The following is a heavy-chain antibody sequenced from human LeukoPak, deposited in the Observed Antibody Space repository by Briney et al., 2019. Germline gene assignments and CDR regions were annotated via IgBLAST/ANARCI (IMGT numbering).Heavy chain of an antibody. D-gene: IGHD6-13*01. CDR1: GGSFSGYY. Sequence: SETLSLACAVYGGSFSGYYWGWIRQPPGKGLEWIGEINHSGSTNYNPSLKSRVTISVDTSKNQFSLKLSSVTAADTAVYYCARGNRQQLAYYFDYWGQGTLVTVSS. CDR3: ARGNRQQLAYYFDY. CDR2: INHSGST. V-gene: IGHV4-34*01. J-gene: IGHJ4*02.